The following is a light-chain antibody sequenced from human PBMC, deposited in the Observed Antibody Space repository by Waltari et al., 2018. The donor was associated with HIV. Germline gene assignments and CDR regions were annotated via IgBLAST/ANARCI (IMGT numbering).Light chain of an antibody. CDR2: GNS. Sequence: QSALTQPPSVSGAPGQRVTISCTGSSSNFGEGYHVHWYQQLPGTAPKLLISGNSKRPSGVPDRVPGSKSGTSASLAITGLQAEDEADYYCQSYDSRLHVVFGGGTKLTVL. V-gene: IGLV1-40*01. J-gene: IGLJ2*01. CDR1: SSNFGEGYH. CDR3: QSYDSRLHVV.